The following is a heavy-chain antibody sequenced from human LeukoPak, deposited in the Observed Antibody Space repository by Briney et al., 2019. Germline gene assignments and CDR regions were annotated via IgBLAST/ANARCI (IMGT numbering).Heavy chain of an antibody. CDR1: GFTFSSYS. J-gene: IGHJ4*02. Sequence: PGGSLRLSCAASGFTFSSYSMNWVRQAPGKGLEWVSSISSSSSYIYYADSVKGRFTISRDNAKNSLYLQMNSLRAEDTAVYYCARVWRGGGSCSDWGQGTLVTVSS. CDR3: ARVWRGGGSCSD. V-gene: IGHV3-21*01. CDR2: ISSSSSYI. D-gene: IGHD2-15*01.